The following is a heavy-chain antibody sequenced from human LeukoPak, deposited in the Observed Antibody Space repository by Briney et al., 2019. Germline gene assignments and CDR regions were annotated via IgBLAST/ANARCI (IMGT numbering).Heavy chain of an antibody. CDR1: GFTFSSYS. V-gene: IGHV3-21*01. Sequence: GGSLRLSCAASGFTFSSYSMNWVRQAPGKGLEWVSSISSSSSYIYNADSVKGRFTISRDKAKNSLYLQMNSLRAEDTAVYYWARDAHDAFDIWGQGTMVTVSS. CDR2: ISSSSSYI. CDR3: ARDAHDAFDI. J-gene: IGHJ3*02.